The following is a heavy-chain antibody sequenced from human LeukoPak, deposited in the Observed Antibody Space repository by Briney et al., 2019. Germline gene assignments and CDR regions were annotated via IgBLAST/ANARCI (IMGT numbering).Heavy chain of an antibody. Sequence: GGSLRLSCAASRFTFSSYWMFWVRQAPGKGPEWVASIKQDGSQKYYVDSVKGRFTISRDNAENSLYLQMNSLRVEDTAVYYCARGGVPAGYDYWGQGTLVTVSS. CDR1: RFTFSSYW. CDR2: IKQDGSQK. CDR3: ARGGVPAGYDY. V-gene: IGHV3-7*01. J-gene: IGHJ4*02. D-gene: IGHD2-2*01.